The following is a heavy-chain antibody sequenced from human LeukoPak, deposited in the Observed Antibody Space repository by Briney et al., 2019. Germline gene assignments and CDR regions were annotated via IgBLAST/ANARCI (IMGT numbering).Heavy chain of an antibody. D-gene: IGHD5-24*01. J-gene: IGHJ4*02. CDR3: TRVGYIDEGIDY. V-gene: IGHV3-53*01. Sequence: GGSLRLSCAASGFTVSGNYMSWVRQAPGKGLEWVSVIYSGANTYYADSVKGRFTISTDASKNTLHVQMNSLRAEDTAVYYCTRVGYIDEGIDYWGQGTLVTVSS. CDR1: GFTVSGNY. CDR2: IYSGANT.